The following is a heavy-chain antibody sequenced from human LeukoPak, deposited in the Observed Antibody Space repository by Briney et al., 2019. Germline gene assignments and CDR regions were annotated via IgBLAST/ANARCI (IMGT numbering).Heavy chain of an antibody. CDR3: ARASGWYHFDY. D-gene: IGHD6-19*01. CDR1: GSPFRSYA. CDR2: ISSSGSTI. Sequence: PGGSLRLSCVASGSPFRSYAMTWVRQAPGKGLEWVSYISSSGSTIYYADSVKGRFTISRDNAKNSLYLQMNSLRAEDTAVYYCARASGWYHFDYWGQGTLITVSS. V-gene: IGHV3-48*03. J-gene: IGHJ4*02.